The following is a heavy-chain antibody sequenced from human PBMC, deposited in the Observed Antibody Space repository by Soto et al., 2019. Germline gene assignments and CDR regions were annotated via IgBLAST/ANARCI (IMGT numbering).Heavy chain of an antibody. CDR2: ISYDGSNK. J-gene: IGHJ4*02. V-gene: IGHV3-30-3*01. D-gene: IGHD6-13*01. CDR1: GFTFSSYA. Sequence: GGSLRLSCAASGFTFSSYAMHWVRQAPGKGLEWVAVISYDGSNKYYADSVKGRFTISRDNSKNTLYMQMNSLRSEDTAVYCCAIVFNLNSSSWNSYLDYWAQGTLVTVSS. CDR3: AIVFNLNSSSWNSYLDY.